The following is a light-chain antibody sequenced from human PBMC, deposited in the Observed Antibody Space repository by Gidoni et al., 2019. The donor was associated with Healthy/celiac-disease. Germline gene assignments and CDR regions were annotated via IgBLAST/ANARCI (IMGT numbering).Light chain of an antibody. CDR3: QQYGSSPD. Sequence: EIVLTQSPCTLSLSPGERATLSCRASQSVSSSYLAWYQQKPGQAPRLLIYGASSRATGIPDRFSGSGSGTDFTLTISRLEPEDFAVYYCQQYGSSPDFXQXTKLEIK. CDR1: QSVSSSY. J-gene: IGKJ2*01. CDR2: GAS. V-gene: IGKV3-20*01.